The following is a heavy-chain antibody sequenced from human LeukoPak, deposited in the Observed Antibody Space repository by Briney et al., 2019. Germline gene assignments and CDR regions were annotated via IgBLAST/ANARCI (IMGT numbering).Heavy chain of an antibody. CDR1: GGSFSGYY. D-gene: IGHD4-23*01. CDR2: INHSGST. Sequence: SESLSLTCAVYGGSFSGYYWSWVRQSPGKGLEWIGEINHSGSTNYNSSLKSRVTISVDTSKNQFSLKLSSVTAADTAVYYCARGLYARYGGKAVDWGQGTLVTVSS. V-gene: IGHV4-34*01. J-gene: IGHJ4*02. CDR3: ARGLYARYGGKAVD.